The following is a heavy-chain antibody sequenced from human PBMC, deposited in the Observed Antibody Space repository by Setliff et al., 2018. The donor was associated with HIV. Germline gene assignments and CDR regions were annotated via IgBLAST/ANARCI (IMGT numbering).Heavy chain of an antibody. CDR1: GGTFSSYA. V-gene: IGHV1-69*13. CDR2: IIPVFGTT. CDR3: ARGGEGVRLSMIIEGPFDP. Sequence: SVKVSCKASGGTFSSYAISWVRQAPGQGLDWMGGIIPVFGTTNYAQKFQGRVTITADESTSTAYMELSSLRSEDTAVYYCARGGEGVRLSMIIEGPFDPWGQGTLVTVSS. J-gene: IGHJ5*02. D-gene: IGHD3-22*01.